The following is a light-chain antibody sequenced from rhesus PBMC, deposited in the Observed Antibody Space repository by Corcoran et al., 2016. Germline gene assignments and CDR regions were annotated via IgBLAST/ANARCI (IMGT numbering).Light chain of an antibody. CDR3: CSYAGSYTYS. CDR1: SSDIGGYNY. Sequence: QAALTQPRSVSGSPGQSVTISCTGTSSDIGGYNYVSWYQQHPGTAPKFMIYEVSKRPSGVSDRFSGSKSGNTASLTISGLQAEDEADYYGCSYAGSYTYSFGPGTRLTVL. J-gene: IGLJ1*01. CDR2: EVS. V-gene: IGLV2-32*01.